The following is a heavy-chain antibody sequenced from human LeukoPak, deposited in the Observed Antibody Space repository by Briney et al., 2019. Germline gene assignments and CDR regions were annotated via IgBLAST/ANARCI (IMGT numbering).Heavy chain of an antibody. CDR2: IYYSGST. CDR1: GGSISSYY. Sequence: SETLSLTCTVSGGSISSYYWSWIRQPPGKGLEWIGYIYYSGSTNYNPSLKSRVTISVDTSKNQFSLKLSSVTAADTAVYYCAKSAGGYYYYYMDVWGKGTTGTVSS. V-gene: IGHV4-59*01. CDR3: AKSAGGYYYYYMDV. J-gene: IGHJ6*03. D-gene: IGHD3-10*01.